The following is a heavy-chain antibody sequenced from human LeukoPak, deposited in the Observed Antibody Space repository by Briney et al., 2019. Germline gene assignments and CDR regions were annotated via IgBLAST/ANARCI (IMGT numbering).Heavy chain of an antibody. Sequence: SVKVSCEASGGTFSSYAISWVRQAPGQGLEWMGRILPILGIANYAQKFQGRVTITADKSTSTAYMELSSLRSEDTAVYYCARDHKDAFDIWGQGTMVTVSS. V-gene: IGHV1-69*04. J-gene: IGHJ3*02. CDR1: GGTFSSYA. CDR2: ILPILGIA. CDR3: ARDHKDAFDI.